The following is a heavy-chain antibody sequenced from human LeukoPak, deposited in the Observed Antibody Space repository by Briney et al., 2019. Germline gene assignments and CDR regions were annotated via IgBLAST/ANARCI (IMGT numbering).Heavy chain of an antibody. J-gene: IGHJ4*02. CDR2: IYSGGST. D-gene: IGHD1-26*01. V-gene: IGHV3-66*01. CDR1: GFTVSSNY. Sequence: GGSLRLSCAASGFTVSSNYMSWVRQAPGKGLEWVSVIYSGGSTYYADSVKGRFTIARDNSKNTLYLQMNSLRAEDTAVYYCARISGSYYHFDYWGQGTLVTVSS. CDR3: ARISGSYYHFDY.